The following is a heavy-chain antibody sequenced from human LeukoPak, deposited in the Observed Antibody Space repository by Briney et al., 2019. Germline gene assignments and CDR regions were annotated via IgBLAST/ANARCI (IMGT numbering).Heavy chain of an antibody. CDR2: ISSSSSTI. Sequence: PGGSLRLSCAASGFTFSSYSMNWVRQAPGKGLEWVSYISSSSSTIYYADSVKGRFTISRDNAKNSLYLQMNSLRAEDTAVYYCARPGIVGAGGAFDIWGQGTMVTVSS. CDR3: ARPGIVGAGGAFDI. CDR1: GFTFSSYS. D-gene: IGHD1-26*01. J-gene: IGHJ3*02. V-gene: IGHV3-48*01.